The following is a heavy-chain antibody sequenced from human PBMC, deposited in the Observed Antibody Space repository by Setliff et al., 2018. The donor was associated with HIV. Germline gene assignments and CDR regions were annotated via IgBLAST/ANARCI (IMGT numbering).Heavy chain of an antibody. V-gene: IGHV1-3*01. CDR3: ARDGGRGTPNNNWFDP. Sequence: ASVKVSCKASGYTFTSYATHWVRQAPGQRLEWMGWINAGNGNTKYSQKFQGRVTITRDTSASTAYMELSSLRSEDTAVYYCARDGGRGTPNNNWFDPWGQGTLVTVSS. D-gene: IGHD3-16*01. J-gene: IGHJ5*02. CDR2: INAGNGNT. CDR1: GYTFTSYA.